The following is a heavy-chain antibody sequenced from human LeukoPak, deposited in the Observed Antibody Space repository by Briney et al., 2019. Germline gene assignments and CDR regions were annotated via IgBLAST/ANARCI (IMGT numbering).Heavy chain of an antibody. Sequence: GGSLRLSCAASGFTVSSNYMSWVRQAPGKGLEWVSVIYSGGSTYYADSGKGRFTISRDNSKNTLYLQMNSLRAEDTAVYYCARDPSYGSGSPYYFDYWGQGTLVTVSS. D-gene: IGHD3-10*01. CDR1: GFTVSSNY. V-gene: IGHV3-66*01. J-gene: IGHJ4*02. CDR3: ARDPSYGSGSPYYFDY. CDR2: IYSGGST.